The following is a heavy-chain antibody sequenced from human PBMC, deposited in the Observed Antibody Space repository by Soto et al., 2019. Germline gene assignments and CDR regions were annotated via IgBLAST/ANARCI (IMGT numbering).Heavy chain of an antibody. J-gene: IGHJ6*02. CDR1: GFSLTTGKMG. D-gene: IGHD1-1*01. CDR2: IFSDNER. CDR3: GRMNVESYPFYYDMDV. V-gene: IGHV2-26*01. Sequence: AGPTLVNPTEPLTLTCTVSGFSLTTGKMGVSWIRQPPGKALEWLAHIFSDNERAYSTSLQGRLTISKDTSGSQVVLSMTNVDPVDTATYYCGRMNVESYPFYYDMDVWGQGKTVTVSS.